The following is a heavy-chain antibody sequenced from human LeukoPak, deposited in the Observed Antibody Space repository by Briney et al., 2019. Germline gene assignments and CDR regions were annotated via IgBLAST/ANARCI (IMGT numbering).Heavy chain of an antibody. Sequence: AGGSLRLSCAASGFTFSTYWMHWVGQAPGKGLVWVSRINSDGSSTNYADSVKGRFTISRDNAKNTLYLQMNSLRAEDTALYYCASSGNSFFNYYWGQGTLVTVSS. CDR3: ASSGNSFFNYY. D-gene: IGHD1-26*01. CDR2: INSDGSST. V-gene: IGHV3-74*01. CDR1: GFTFSTYW. J-gene: IGHJ4*02.